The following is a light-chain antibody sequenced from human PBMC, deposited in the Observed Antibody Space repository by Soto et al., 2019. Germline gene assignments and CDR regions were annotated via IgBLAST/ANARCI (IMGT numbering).Light chain of an antibody. J-gene: IGKJ1*01. Sequence: IVLTQSPDSLAVSVGERATINCKSSRNILYSSDNKNYLSWYQQRPGQPPKLLFYWASTRESGVPDRFSGSGSGTHFTLTITSLQAEDVAVYYCQQYYSSPPTFGQGTKV. CDR2: WAS. V-gene: IGKV4-1*01. CDR3: QQYYSSPPT. CDR1: RNILYSSDNKNY.